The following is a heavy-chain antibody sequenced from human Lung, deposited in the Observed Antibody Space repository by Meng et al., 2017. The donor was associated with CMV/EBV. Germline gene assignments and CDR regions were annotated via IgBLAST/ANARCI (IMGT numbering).Heavy chain of an antibody. J-gene: IGHJ4*02. CDR3: AREQWLHPSLDH. V-gene: IGHV3-7*01. CDR1: GFTFSSYW. Sequence: GGSLRLSCADSGFTFSSYWMSWVRQAPGKGLEWVANIKEDGSEKYYVDSVKGRFTITRDNAKKSLYLKMNSLRAEDTAVYYCAREQWLHPSLDHWGQGTLVTVSS. CDR2: IKEDGSEK. D-gene: IGHD5-12*01.